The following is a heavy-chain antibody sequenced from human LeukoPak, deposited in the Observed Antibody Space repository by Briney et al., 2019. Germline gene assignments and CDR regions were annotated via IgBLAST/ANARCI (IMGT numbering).Heavy chain of an antibody. Sequence: GRSLRLSCAASGFTFSSYAMHWVRQAPGKGLEWVAVISYDGSNKYYADSVKGRFTISRDNSKNTLYLQMNSLRAEDTALYYCARDRVRGTGTIGYWGQGTLVTVSS. CDR1: GFTFSSYA. V-gene: IGHV3-30-3*01. CDR3: ARDRVRGTGTIGY. D-gene: IGHD1-1*01. J-gene: IGHJ4*02. CDR2: ISYDGSNK.